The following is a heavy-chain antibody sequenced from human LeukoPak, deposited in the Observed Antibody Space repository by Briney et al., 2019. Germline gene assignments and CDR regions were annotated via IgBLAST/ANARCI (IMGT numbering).Heavy chain of an antibody. D-gene: IGHD3-10*01. J-gene: IGHJ4*02. CDR1: GFYFSRYT. CDR2: ISGSGSNT. CDR3: AKDPLGSMVRGVTLYYFDY. V-gene: IGHV3-23*01. Sequence: RTGGSLRLSCAASGFYFSRYTMTWVRQAPGRGLEWVSAISGSGSNTYYADSVKGRFTISRDNSKNTLYLQMNSLRAEDTAVYYCAKDPLGSMVRGVTLYYFDYWGQGTLVTVSS.